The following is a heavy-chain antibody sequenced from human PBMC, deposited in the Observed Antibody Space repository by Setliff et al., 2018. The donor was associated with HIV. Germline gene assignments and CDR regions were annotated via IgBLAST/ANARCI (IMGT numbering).Heavy chain of an antibody. D-gene: IGHD3-10*01. CDR2: ISVHNGKT. J-gene: IGHJ3*02. CDR1: GYTFTNYG. V-gene: IGHV1-18*01. Sequence: ASVKVSCKASGYTFTNYGINWVRQAPGQGLEWMGWISVHNGKTNFAQKFQGRVTISADRSTGTAYMERSSLRSEDTAVYYCARVWSPGGYSHAFDIWGQGTMVTVSS. CDR3: ARVWSPGGYSHAFDI.